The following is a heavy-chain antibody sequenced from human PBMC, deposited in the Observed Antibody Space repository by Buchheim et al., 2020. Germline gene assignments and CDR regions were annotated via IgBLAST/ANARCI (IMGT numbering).Heavy chain of an antibody. Sequence: QVQLVESGGGLVKPGGSLRLSCAASGFTFSDYYMSWIRQAPGKGLEWVSYISSSGSTIYCADSVKGRFTISRDNAKHSLYLQMNSLRAEDTAVYYCARDEPFPPTMVRGVTTRYFDYWGQGTL. CDR2: ISSSGSTI. J-gene: IGHJ4*02. V-gene: IGHV3-11*01. CDR3: ARDEPFPPTMVRGVTTRYFDY. CDR1: GFTFSDYY. D-gene: IGHD3-10*01.